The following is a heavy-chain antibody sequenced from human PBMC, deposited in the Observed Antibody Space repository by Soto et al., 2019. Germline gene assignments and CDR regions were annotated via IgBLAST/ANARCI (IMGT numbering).Heavy chain of an antibody. CDR1: GGSISSYY. CDR3: ARRSGSCFDY. V-gene: IGHV4-59*08. CDR2: IYYSGST. D-gene: IGHD3-10*01. Sequence: QVQLQESGPGLVKPSETLSLTCTVSGGSISSYYWSWIRQPPGKGLEWIGYIYYSGSTNYNPSLMIRVTISVDTSKNQFSLKLSSVTAADTAVYYCARRSGSCFDYWGQGTLVTVSS. J-gene: IGHJ4*02.